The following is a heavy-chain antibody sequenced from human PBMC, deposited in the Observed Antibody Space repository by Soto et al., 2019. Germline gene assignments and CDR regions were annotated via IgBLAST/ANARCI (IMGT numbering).Heavy chain of an antibody. CDR1: GYTLIMYY. Sequence: GASVKVSCKASGYTLIMYYIHCMRQAPGQGLEWMGLINPSGGSTTYAQKFQGRVTMTRDTSTSTVYMDLSSLRSEDTAVYYCARSPYSSGYYYAIDYWGQGTQVTVSS. CDR2: INPSGGST. J-gene: IGHJ4*02. D-gene: IGHD3-22*01. V-gene: IGHV1-46*01. CDR3: ARSPYSSGYYYAIDY.